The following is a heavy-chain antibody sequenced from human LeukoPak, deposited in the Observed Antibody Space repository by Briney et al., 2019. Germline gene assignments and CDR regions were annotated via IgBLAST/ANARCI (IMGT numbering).Heavy chain of an antibody. D-gene: IGHD2/OR15-2a*01. Sequence: KPGGSLRLSCAASGFTFSSYSMNWVRQAPGKGREWVSSISSSSSYIYYADSVKGRFTISRDNAKNSLYLQMNSLRAEDTAAYYCARDRISGEYYFDYWGQGTLVTVSS. J-gene: IGHJ4*02. CDR1: GFTFSSYS. CDR2: ISSSSSYI. CDR3: ARDRISGEYYFDY. V-gene: IGHV3-21*01.